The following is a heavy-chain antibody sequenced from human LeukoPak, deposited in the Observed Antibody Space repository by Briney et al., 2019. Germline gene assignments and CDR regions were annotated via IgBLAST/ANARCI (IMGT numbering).Heavy chain of an antibody. D-gene: IGHD3-10*01. Sequence: ASVKVSCKASGYTFTSYDINWVRQAAGQGLEWMGWMNPNSGNTGYAQKFQGRGTMTRNTSISTAYMELSSLRSEDTAVYYCARNLWFGEPIDYWGQGTLVTVSS. CDR3: ARNLWFGEPIDY. CDR2: MNPNSGNT. V-gene: IGHV1-8*01. CDR1: GYTFTSYD. J-gene: IGHJ4*02.